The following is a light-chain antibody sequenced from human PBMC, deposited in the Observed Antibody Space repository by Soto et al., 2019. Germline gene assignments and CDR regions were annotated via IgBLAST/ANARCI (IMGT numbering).Light chain of an antibody. V-gene: IGKV3D-15*01. Sequence: EIVMTQSPATLSVSPGERATLSCRASQSVSSSLAWYQQKPGPAHRLLIYGASTRATGTPARFSGSGCGTELTLTISSMQSEAFAVYYCQQYNNWTPTLTFGGGTKVDIK. CDR1: QSVSSS. J-gene: IGKJ4*01. CDR2: GAS. CDR3: QQYNNWTPTLT.